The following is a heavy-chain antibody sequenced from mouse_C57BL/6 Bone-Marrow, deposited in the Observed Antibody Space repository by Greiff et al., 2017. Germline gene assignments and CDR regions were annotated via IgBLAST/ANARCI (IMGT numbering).Heavy chain of an antibody. J-gene: IGHJ3*01. CDR3: ARRHYYGSEKGFAY. D-gene: IGHD1-1*01. Sequence: VQLQQPGAELVKPGASVKLSCKASGYTFTSYWMHWVKKRPGRGLEWIGRIDPNSGGTKYNEKFKSKATLTVDKPSSTAYMQLSSLTSEDSAVYYCARRHYYGSEKGFAYWGQGTLVTVSA. V-gene: IGHV1-72*01. CDR2: IDPNSGGT. CDR1: GYTFTSYW.